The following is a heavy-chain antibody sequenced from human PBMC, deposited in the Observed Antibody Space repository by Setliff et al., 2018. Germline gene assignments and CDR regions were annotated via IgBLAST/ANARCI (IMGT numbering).Heavy chain of an antibody. CDR2: IYYRGDT. Sequence: NPSETLSLTCTVSGASLSSGTYYWGWIRQPPGKGLEWIGRIYYRGDTYYNPSLKSRVTMSVDTSKNQFSLNLTSVTAADTAVYYCARASVVHAIAVGYWGQGTLVTVSS. V-gene: IGHV4-39*01. J-gene: IGHJ4*02. CDR1: GASLSSGTYY. CDR3: ARASVVHAIAVGY. D-gene: IGHD2-15*01.